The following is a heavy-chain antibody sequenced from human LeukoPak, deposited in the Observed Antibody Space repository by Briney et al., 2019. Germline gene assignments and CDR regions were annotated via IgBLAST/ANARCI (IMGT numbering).Heavy chain of an antibody. V-gene: IGHV4-59*01. J-gene: IGHJ6*02. D-gene: IGHD3-10*01. CDR2: IYYSGST. CDR3: ATLIGGFGELRPYNTLLSAMDV. CDR1: GGSISSYY. Sequence: SETLSLTCTVSGGSISSYYWSWIRQPPGKGLEWIGYIYYSGSTNYNPSLKSRVTISVDTSKNQFSLKLSSVTAADTAVYYCATLIGGFGELRPYNTLLSAMDVWGQGTTVIVSS.